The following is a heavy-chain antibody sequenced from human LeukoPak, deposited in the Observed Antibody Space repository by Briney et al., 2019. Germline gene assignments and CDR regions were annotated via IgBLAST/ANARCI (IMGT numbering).Heavy chain of an antibody. CDR1: GFTFSNYW. CDR2: IKPDGSEE. J-gene: IGHJ3*01. CDR3: VRHTY. Sequence: GGSLRLSCASSGFTFSNYWMSWVRQAPGKGLEWVANIKPDGSEEYYVDSVKGRFSISRDNDKKSVYLQMNSLRVEDTAVCYCVRHTYWGQGTMVTVSS. V-gene: IGHV3-7*01.